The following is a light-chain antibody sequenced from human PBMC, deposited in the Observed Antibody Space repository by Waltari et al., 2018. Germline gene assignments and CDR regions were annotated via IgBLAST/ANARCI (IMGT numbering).Light chain of an antibody. Sequence: EVLMTQSPATLSVSPGERVTLSCRASQNIHDNLAWYQQKPGQAPRLLIYGASTRATVIPARFRGSGSGTEFTLTISSLQSEDLAIYYCQQYNKWPPLTFGGGTKVEIK. CDR2: GAS. V-gene: IGKV3-15*01. J-gene: IGKJ4*01. CDR1: QNIHDN. CDR3: QQYNKWPPLT.